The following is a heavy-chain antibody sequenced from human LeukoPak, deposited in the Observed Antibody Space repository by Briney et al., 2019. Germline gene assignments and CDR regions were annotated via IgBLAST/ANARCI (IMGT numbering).Heavy chain of an antibody. CDR2: IYSTGSI. CDR3: ARWNLDLAYDI. D-gene: IGHD1-1*01. J-gene: IGHJ3*02. Sequence: PSETLSLTCTLSDGSFSNYYRPWIRQPPGKGLEWLGYIYSTGSISYNPTLESRVTISIDTSKNTFSLKLTSVTDADTAVYFCARWNLDLAYDIWGQGTMVTVSS. V-gene: IGHV4-59*08. CDR1: DGSFSNYY.